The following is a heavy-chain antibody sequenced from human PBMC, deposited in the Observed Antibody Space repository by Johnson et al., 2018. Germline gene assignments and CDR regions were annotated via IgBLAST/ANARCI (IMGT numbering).Heavy chain of an antibody. CDR2: ISSSSSTI. D-gene: IGHD6-13*01. V-gene: IGHV3-48*02. Sequence: EVQLVESGGGVVQPGGSLRLSCAASGFTFSSYSMNWVRPAPGKGLEWVSYISSSSSTIYYADSVKGRFTISRDNAKDSLYLQMSGRRDEDTAVYYCARGGSSWYRYYGMDVWGQGTTVTVS. J-gene: IGHJ6*02. CDR1: GFTFSSYS. CDR3: ARGGSSWYRYYGMDV.